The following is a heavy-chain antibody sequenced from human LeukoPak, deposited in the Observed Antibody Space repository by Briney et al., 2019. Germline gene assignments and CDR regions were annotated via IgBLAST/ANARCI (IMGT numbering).Heavy chain of an antibody. Sequence: SETLSLTCTVSGGSISSYYWSWIRQPAGKGLEWIGRIYTSGSTNYNPSLKSRVTMSVDTSKNQFSLKLSSVTAADTAVYYCARGALDPSRWWFGESLNWFDPWGQGTLVTVSS. J-gene: IGHJ5*02. CDR3: ARGALDPSRWWFGESLNWFDP. D-gene: IGHD3-10*01. CDR1: GGSISSYY. CDR2: IYTSGST. V-gene: IGHV4-4*07.